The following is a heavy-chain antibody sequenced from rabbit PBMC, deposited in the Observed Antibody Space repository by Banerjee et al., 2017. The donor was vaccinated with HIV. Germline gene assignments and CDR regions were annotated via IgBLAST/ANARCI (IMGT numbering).Heavy chain of an antibody. CDR3: ARDLAGVIGWNFNL. D-gene: IGHD4-1*01. CDR1: GSDFSSNA. J-gene: IGHJ4*01. V-gene: IGHV1S47*01. Sequence: QEQLVESGGGLVQPEGSLTLTCKASGSDFSSNAMCWVRQAPGKGLELIACIYSSNGDKWYASWVNGRFTISRSISLNTVDLKMTSLTAADTATYFCARDLAGVIGWNFNLWGPGTLVTVS. CDR2: IYSSNGDK.